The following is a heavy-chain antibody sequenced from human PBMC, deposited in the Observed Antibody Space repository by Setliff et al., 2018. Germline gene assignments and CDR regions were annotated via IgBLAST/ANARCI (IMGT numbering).Heavy chain of an antibody. CDR1: GGSISSGGYY. V-gene: IGHV4-61*08. J-gene: IGHJ3*02. D-gene: IGHD1-26*01. Sequence: SETLSLTCTVSGGSISSGGYYWSWIRQHPGKGLEWIGYIYYSGSTNYNPSLKSRVTISVDTSKNQFSLKLSSVTAADTAVYYCARDRRIVGARHAFDIWGQGTMVTVSS. CDR2: IYYSGST. CDR3: ARDRRIVGARHAFDI.